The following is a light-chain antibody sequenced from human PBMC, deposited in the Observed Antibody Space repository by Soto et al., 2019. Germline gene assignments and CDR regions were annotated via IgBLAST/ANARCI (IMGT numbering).Light chain of an antibody. Sequence: EVVLTQSPCTLSVSPGERATLSCRASQSVSNNYFAWYQQKPGQAPRLLIFGSSDRATGIPDRFSGSGSGTDFTLTISRLEPEDFAVYYCQQYGSSPPYTFGQGTKLEIK. V-gene: IGKV3-20*01. CDR3: QQYGSSPPYT. CDR2: GSS. CDR1: QSVSNNY. J-gene: IGKJ2*01.